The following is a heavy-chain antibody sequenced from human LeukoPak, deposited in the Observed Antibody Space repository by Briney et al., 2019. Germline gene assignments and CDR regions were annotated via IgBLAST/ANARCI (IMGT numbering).Heavy chain of an antibody. CDR1: GFTFGAYG. CDR3: AKGQDDYVWGSYRRYYYYYYGMDV. J-gene: IGHJ6*02. V-gene: IGHV3-23*01. D-gene: IGHD3-16*02. CDR2: ISGSGDGT. Sequence: GGSLRLSCAASGFTFGAYGLSWVRRAPGKGLEWVSAISGSGDGTHYADTVKGRFTISRDNSKNTLYLQMNSLRAEDTAVYYCAKGQDDYVWGSYRRYYYYYYGMDVWGQGTTVTVSS.